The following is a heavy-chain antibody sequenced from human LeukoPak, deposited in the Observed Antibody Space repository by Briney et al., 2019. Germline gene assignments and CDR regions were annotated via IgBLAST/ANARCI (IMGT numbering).Heavy chain of an antibody. CDR2: INSDGSST. Sequence: GGSLRLSCAASGFTFTTYWMHWVRQAPGKGLVWVSGINSDGSSTTYADSVKGRFTISRDNAKNTLYLQMNSLRDEDTAVYHCARNSGWYDYWGQGTLVTVSS. CDR1: GFTFTTYW. CDR3: ARNSGWYDY. V-gene: IGHV3-74*01. J-gene: IGHJ4*02. D-gene: IGHD6-19*01.